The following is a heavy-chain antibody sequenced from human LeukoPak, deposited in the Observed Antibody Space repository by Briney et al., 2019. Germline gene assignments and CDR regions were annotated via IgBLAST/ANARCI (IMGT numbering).Heavy chain of an antibody. CDR2: ISSSGSTI. V-gene: IGHV3-48*03. D-gene: IGHD6-13*01. Sequence: GGSLRLSCAASGFTFSSYEMNWVRQAPGKGLEWVSYISSSGSTIYYADSVKGRFTISRDNAKNSLYLQMNSLRAEDTAVYYCARDTAPSGWYYFDYWGQGALVTVSS. J-gene: IGHJ4*02. CDR1: GFTFSSYE. CDR3: ARDTAPSGWYYFDY.